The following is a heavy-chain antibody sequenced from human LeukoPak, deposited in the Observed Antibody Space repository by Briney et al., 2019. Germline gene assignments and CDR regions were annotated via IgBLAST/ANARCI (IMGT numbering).Heavy chain of an antibody. CDR2: ISSSSSYI. Sequence: PGGSLRLSCAASGVTVSSYSMNWVRQAPGKGLEWVSSISSSSSYIYYADSVKGRFTISRDNAKNSLYLQMNSLRDEDTAVYYCARDGDWNDGRVYWGQGTLVTVSS. D-gene: IGHD1-1*01. V-gene: IGHV3-21*01. CDR3: ARDGDWNDGRVY. J-gene: IGHJ4*02. CDR1: GVTVSSYS.